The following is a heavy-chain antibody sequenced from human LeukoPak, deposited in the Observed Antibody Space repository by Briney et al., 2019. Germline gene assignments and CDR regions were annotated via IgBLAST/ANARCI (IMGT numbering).Heavy chain of an antibody. CDR1: GFTFSSYS. J-gene: IGHJ4*02. CDR2: ISSSSSYI. CDR3: ARFPTPLYYLDY. D-gene: IGHD2-2*01. V-gene: IGHV3-21*01. Sequence: GGSLRLSCAASGFTFSSYSMNWVRQAPGKGLEWVSSISSSSSYIYYADSVKGRFTISRDNAKNSLYLQMNSLRAEDTAVYYCARFPTPLYYLDYWGQGTLVTVSS.